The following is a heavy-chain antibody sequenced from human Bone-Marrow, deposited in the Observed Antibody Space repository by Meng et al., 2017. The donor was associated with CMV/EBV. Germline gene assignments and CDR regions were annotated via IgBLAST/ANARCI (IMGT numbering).Heavy chain of an antibody. V-gene: IGHV3-23*01. J-gene: IGHJ6*02. Sequence: GESLKISCAAPGFTFSSHAMSWVRQAPGKGLEWVSAISGSGGSTYYADSVKGRFTISRDNSKNTLYLQMNSLRAEDTAVYYCGKDGSYYDFLSGYTYYYYYYGMDVWGQGTTVTVSS. D-gene: IGHD3-3*01. CDR3: GKDGSYYDFLSGYTYYYYYYGMDV. CDR1: GFTFSSHA. CDR2: ISGSGGST.